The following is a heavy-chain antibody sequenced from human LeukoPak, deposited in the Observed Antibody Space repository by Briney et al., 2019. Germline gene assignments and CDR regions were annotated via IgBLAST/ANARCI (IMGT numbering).Heavy chain of an antibody. Sequence: GGSLRLSCVASGFTFSNSWMIWVRQAPGKGPEWVASIKQDGSEKYYVDPVKGRFTISKDNAKNSLYLQMNSLRVEDMAIYYCARDRGPNTFDYWGQGTLVTVSS. J-gene: IGHJ4*02. CDR3: ARDRGPNTFDY. CDR1: GFTFSNSW. D-gene: IGHD3-10*01. V-gene: IGHV3-7*01. CDR2: IKQDGSEK.